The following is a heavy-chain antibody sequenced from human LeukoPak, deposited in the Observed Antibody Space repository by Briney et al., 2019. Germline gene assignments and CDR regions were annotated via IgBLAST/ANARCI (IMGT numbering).Heavy chain of an antibody. CDR3: ATRPDGNDVPYFDY. D-gene: IGHD5-12*01. J-gene: IGHJ4*02. CDR1: GLTVGFKC. Sequence: GGSLRLSCAASGLTVGFKCMSWVRQAPGKGLEWVSIIYSGGSSYYADSVKGRFTVSRDTSKNTLYLQMNSLRDEDTAVYYCATRPDGNDVPYFDYWGQGTLVTVSS. CDR2: IYSGGSS. V-gene: IGHV3-66*01.